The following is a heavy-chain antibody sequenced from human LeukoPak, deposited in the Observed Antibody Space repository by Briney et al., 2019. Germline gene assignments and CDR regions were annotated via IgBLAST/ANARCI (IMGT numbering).Heavy chain of an antibody. Sequence: GGSLSLSCAASGFTFSSYEMNWVRQAPGKGLEWVSYISSSGSTIYDADSVKGRFTISRDNAKNSLYLQMNSLRAEDTAVYYCASTSYGMDVWGQGTTVTVSS. CDR3: ASTSYGMDV. J-gene: IGHJ6*02. CDR2: ISSSGSTI. CDR1: GFTFSSYE. V-gene: IGHV3-48*03. D-gene: IGHD2-21*01.